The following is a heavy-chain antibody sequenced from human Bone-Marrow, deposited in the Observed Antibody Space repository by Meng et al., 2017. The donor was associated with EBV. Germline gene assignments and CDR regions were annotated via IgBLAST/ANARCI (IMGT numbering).Heavy chain of an antibody. J-gene: IGHJ4*02. V-gene: IGHV3-21*01. D-gene: IGHD3-10*01. CDR2: ISSSSSYI. CDR1: GFTFSSYS. Sequence: EVQLVVSGGXXXXXGXSLXLSCAASGFTFSSYSMKWVRQAPGKGLEWVSSISSSSSYIYYADSVKGRFTISRDNAKNSLYLQMNSLRAEDTAVYYCARGMVRDHLGYWGQGTLVTVSS. CDR3: ARGMVRDHLGY.